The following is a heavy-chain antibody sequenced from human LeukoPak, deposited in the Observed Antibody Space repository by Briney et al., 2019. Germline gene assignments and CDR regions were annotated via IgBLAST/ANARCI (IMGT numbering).Heavy chain of an antibody. Sequence: SETLSLTCGFYGVSFSCYYWSWIRQPPGKGLEWIGQIRHSGSTNYNPSLKSRVIMSVDTSKSQFSLKLNSVSAADTAVYYCARERDCSGTGCYIDHWGQGTLVTVSS. CDR2: IRHSGST. CDR3: ARERDCSGTGCYIDH. CDR1: GVSFSCYY. J-gene: IGHJ4*02. V-gene: IGHV4-34*01. D-gene: IGHD2-15*01.